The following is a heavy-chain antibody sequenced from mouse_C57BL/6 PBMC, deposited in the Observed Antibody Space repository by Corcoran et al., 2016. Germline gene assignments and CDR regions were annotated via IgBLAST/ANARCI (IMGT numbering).Heavy chain of an antibody. J-gene: IGHJ2*01. Sequence: EVQLQQSGPLLVKPGASVKISCNASGYTFTDYYMTWVKQSHGKSLEWIGDINPNNGGTSYNQKFKGKATLTVDKSSSTAYMELRSLTSEDSAVYYCARIARVPYCDYWGQGTTLTVSS. V-gene: IGHV1-26*01. CDR3: ARIARVPYCDY. CDR1: GYTFTDYY. CDR2: INPNNGGT. D-gene: IGHD3-1*01.